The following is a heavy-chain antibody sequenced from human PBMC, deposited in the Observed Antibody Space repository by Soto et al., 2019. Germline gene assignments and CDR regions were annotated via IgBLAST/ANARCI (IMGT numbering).Heavy chain of an antibody. CDR2: INAGNGYT. CDR3: PRLTTVYDGRDV. J-gene: IGHJ6*02. CDR1: GYTFTSYA. Sequence: QVQLVQSGAEVKKPGASVKVSCKASGYTFTSYAIHWVRQAPGQRLEWMGWINAGNGYTQYSQKFQDRVTITRDTYESTAYMELSRLRSEDTAVYSCPRLTTVYDGRDVGALGTTVTVSS. D-gene: IGHD4-4*01. V-gene: IGHV1-3*01.